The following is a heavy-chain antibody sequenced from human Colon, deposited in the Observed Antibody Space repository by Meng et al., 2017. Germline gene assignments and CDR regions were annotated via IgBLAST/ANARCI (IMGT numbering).Heavy chain of an antibody. CDR1: VDSVSSKSAA. CDR2: TYYRSKWYN. D-gene: IGHD1-26*01. CDR3: ASTENHF. V-gene: IGHV6-1*01. Sequence: VQLQQSGQGLVKPSQTLSLTCAISVDSVSSKSAAWSWIRQSPSRGLEWLGRTYYRSKWYNDYAVSVKSRISINPDTSKNQFSLRLNSVTPEDTTVYYCASTENHFWGQGTLVTSPQ. J-gene: IGHJ4*02.